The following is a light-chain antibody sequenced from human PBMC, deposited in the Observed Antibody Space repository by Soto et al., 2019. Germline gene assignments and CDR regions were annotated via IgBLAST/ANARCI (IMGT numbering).Light chain of an antibody. Sequence: EIVMTQSPATLSVSPGERATLSCRASQSVNSNLAWYQKRPGQPPRLLIYDAFTRATGTPGRFSGSGSGTEFTLTIDSLQSEDFAVYYCLQYNKWPPFTFGPGNKVDIK. J-gene: IGKJ3*01. CDR1: QSVNSN. V-gene: IGKV3-15*01. CDR3: LQYNKWPPFT. CDR2: DAF.